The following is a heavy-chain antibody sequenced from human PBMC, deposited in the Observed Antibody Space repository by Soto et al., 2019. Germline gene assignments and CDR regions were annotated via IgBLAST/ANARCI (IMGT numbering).Heavy chain of an antibody. D-gene: IGHD5-18*01. CDR1: GGSFSGYS. J-gene: IGHJ6*02. V-gene: IGHV4-34*01. Sequence: SETLSLTCAVRGGSFSGYSWSWTRQPSGKGLEWIGEINHSGSTNYNPSLKSRVTISVDTSKNQFSLKLSSVTAADTAVYYCARGGFRRGYSELGYYGMDVWGQGTTVT. CDR2: INHSGST. CDR3: ARGGFRRGYSELGYYGMDV.